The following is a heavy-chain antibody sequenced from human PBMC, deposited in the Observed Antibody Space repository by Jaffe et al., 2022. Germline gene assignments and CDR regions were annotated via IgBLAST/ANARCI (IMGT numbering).Heavy chain of an antibody. CDR2: IYSGGST. CDR1: GFTVSSNY. D-gene: IGHD4-17*01. Sequence: EVQLVESGGGLVQPGGSLRLSCAASGFTVSSNYMSWVRQAPGKGLEWVSVIYSGGSTYYADSVKGRFTISRDNSKNTLYLQMNSLRAEDTAVYYCARELTTVTEDWYYFDYWGQGTLVTVSS. J-gene: IGHJ4*02. V-gene: IGHV3-66*02. CDR3: ARELTTVTEDWYYFDY.